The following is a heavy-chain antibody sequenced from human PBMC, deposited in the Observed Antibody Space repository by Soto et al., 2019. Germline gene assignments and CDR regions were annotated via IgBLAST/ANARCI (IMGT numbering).Heavy chain of an antibody. Sequence: SETLSLTCTVSGGSITSAGYYWTWIRQHPGKGLEWIACIYYSGTTSYSPSLRSRLTISVDTSKSQFSLKLTSVTAADTAVYYCASHRAFVVTQYFFDYWGQGTLVTVSS. J-gene: IGHJ4*02. CDR2: IYYSGTT. D-gene: IGHD2-21*02. CDR1: GGSITSAGYY. CDR3: ASHRAFVVTQYFFDY. V-gene: IGHV4-31*03.